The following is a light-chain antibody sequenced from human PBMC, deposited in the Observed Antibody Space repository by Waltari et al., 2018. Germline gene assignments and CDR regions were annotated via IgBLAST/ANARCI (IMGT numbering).Light chain of an antibody. J-gene: IGLJ3*02. CDR3: AAWDDSLREV. CDR1: SSNIGSNY. CDR2: RND. V-gene: IGLV1-47*01. Sequence: QSVLTQPPSASGTPGQRVTIPCSGSSSNIGSNYVYWYHQLPGTAPKLLIYRNDQRPSGVPDRFSGSKSGTSASLAISGLRSEDEANYYCAAWDDSLREVFGGGTRLTVL.